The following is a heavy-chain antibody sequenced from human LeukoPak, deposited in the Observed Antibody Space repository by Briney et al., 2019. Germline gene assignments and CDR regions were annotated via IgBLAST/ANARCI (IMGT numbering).Heavy chain of an antibody. CDR3: ARATTRWLAKYYFDY. D-gene: IGHD6-19*01. Sequence: SETLSLTCAVYGGSFSGYYWSWIRQLPGKGLEGIGEINHSGSTNYNPSLKSRVTISVDTSKNQFSLKLSSVTAADTAVYYCARATTRWLAKYYFDYWGQGTLVTVSS. J-gene: IGHJ4*02. CDR2: INHSGST. CDR1: GGSFSGYY. V-gene: IGHV4-34*01.